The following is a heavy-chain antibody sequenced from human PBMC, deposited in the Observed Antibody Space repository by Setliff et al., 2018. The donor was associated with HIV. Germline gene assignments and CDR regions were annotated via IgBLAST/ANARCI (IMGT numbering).Heavy chain of an antibody. J-gene: IGHJ4*02. D-gene: IGHD3-22*01. Sequence: SETLSLTCTVSGGSISTGSYYWSWIRQPAGKGLEWIGRIFSSGSTSYNSSLKSRVTISVDTSKNQFSLKLSSVTAADTAVYYCARHASRDGYNFDYWGQGTLVTVSS. CDR3: ARHASRDGYNFDY. CDR1: GGSISTGSYY. CDR2: IFSSGST. V-gene: IGHV4-61*02.